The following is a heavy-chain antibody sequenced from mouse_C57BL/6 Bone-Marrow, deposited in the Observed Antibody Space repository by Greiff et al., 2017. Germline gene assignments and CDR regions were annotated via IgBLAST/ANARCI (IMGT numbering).Heavy chain of an antibody. CDR3: VRIESDGSSGDWDFDV. Sequence: QVQLQQSGPELVKPGASVKLSCKASGYTFTSYDINWVKQRPGQGLEWIGWIYPRDGSTKYNEKFKGKATLTVDTSSSPAYLERHSLTSEDSAVYFSVRIESDGSSGDWDFDVWGTEATVTVSS. V-gene: IGHV1-85*01. J-gene: IGHJ1*03. CDR1: GYTFTSYD. D-gene: IGHD1-1*01. CDR2: IYPRDGST.